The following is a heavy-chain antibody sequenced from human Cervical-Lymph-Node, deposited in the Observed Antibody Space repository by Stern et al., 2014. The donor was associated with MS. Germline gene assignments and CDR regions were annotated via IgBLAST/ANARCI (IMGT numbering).Heavy chain of an antibody. CDR2: INAANGDT. CDR3: GRGQQSFDP. J-gene: IGHJ5*02. D-gene: IGHD6-13*01. Sequence: QVQLMQSGAEVKKPGASVKVSCKASGYTFTSYAIHWVRQAPGQRLEWMVRINAANGDTYYSEKFQGRVTFTRDTSANTAYMELFSLTSEDTTVYYCGRGQQSFDPWGQGTLVTVSA. V-gene: IGHV1-3*01. CDR1: GYTFTSYA.